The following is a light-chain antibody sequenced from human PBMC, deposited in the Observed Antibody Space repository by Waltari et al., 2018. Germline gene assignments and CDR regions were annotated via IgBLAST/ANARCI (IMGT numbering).Light chain of an antibody. CDR1: QRVSRA. J-gene: IGKJ1*01. Sequence: EIVLTQSPGTLSLSLGERATVSCRASQRVSRALAWYQQKPGQVPRLLIYGASTRATGIPDRFSGSGSGTDFSLTISRLEPDDFAVYYCQHYLRLPVTFGQGTTVEI. CDR2: GAS. CDR3: QHYLRLPVT. V-gene: IGKV3-20*01.